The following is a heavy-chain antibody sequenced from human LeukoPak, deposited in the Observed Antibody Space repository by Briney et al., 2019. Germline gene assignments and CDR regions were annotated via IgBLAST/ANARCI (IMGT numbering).Heavy chain of an antibody. V-gene: IGHV1-69*05. J-gene: IGHJ5*02. CDR3: ARHPTTVTTWSWFDP. CDR2: IIPIFGTA. D-gene: IGHD4-17*01. CDR1: GGTFSSCA. Sequence: SVKVSCKASGGTFSSCAISWVRQAPGQGLEWMGGIIPIFGTANYAQKFQGRVTITTDESTSTAYMELSSLRSEDTAVYYCARHPTTVTTWSWFDPWGQGTLVTVSS.